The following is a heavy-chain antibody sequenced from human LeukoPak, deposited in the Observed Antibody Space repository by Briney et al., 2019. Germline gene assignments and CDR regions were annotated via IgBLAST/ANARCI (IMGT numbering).Heavy chain of an antibody. D-gene: IGHD3-10*01. CDR3: ARGGYYGSGGSAQDYYYYYMDV. Sequence: ASVKVSCKASGYTFTGYYMHWVRQAPGQGLEWMGWINPNSGGTNYAQKFQGRVTMTRDTSINTAYMELSRLRSDDTAVYYCARGGYYGSGGSAQDYYYYYMDVWGKGTTVTVSS. V-gene: IGHV1-2*02. CDR1: GYTFTGYY. J-gene: IGHJ6*03. CDR2: INPNSGGT.